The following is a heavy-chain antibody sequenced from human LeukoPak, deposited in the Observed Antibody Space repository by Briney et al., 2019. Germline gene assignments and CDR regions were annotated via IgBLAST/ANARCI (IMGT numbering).Heavy chain of an antibody. D-gene: IGHD2-2*02. CDR1: GYTFTSYA. CDR2: INAGNGNT. V-gene: IGHV1-3*01. Sequence: ASVKVSCKASGYTFTSYAMHWVRQAPGQRLEWMGWINAGNGNTKYSQKFQGRVTITRDTSASTAYMELSSLRSEDTAVYYCARDHSGYCSSTSCYRGDYYFDYWGQGTLVTVSS. CDR3: ARDHSGYCSSTSCYRGDYYFDY. J-gene: IGHJ4*02.